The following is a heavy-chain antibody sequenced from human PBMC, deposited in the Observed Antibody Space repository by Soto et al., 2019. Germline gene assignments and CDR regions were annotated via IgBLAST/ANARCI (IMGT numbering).Heavy chain of an antibody. D-gene: IGHD3-22*01. CDR3: ASRGSGSGYYQYYFDY. CDR1: GGTFSSYA. CDR2: IIPIFGTA. V-gene: IGHV1-69*01. J-gene: IGHJ4*02. Sequence: QVQLVQSGAEVKKPGSSVKVSCKASGGTFSSYAISWVRQAPGQGLEWMGGIIPIFGTANYAQKFQGRVTITADESTSTAYMELSRLRSEDTGVYYWASRGSGSGYYQYYFDYWGQGTLVTVSS.